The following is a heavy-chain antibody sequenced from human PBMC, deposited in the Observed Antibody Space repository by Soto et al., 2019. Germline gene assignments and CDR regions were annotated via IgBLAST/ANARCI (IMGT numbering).Heavy chain of an antibody. V-gene: IGHV4-59*08. CDR2: IFYTGGS. CDR3: ARLCSGGSCYGYYFDY. J-gene: IGHJ4*02. D-gene: IGHD2-15*01. Sequence: SETLSLTCTVSGASITNSRWSWIRQSPGKGLEYIGYIFYTGGSNYNPSLESRVSMSVDTSKNQVSLTLSSVTAADTAVYYCARLCSGGSCYGYYFDYWGQGTLVTVSS. CDR1: GASITNSR.